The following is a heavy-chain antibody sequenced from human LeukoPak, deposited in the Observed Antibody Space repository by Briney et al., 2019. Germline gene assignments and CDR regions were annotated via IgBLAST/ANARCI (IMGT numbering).Heavy chain of an antibody. CDR2: INHSGST. V-gene: IGHV4-34*01. D-gene: IGHD2-2*01. CDR3: ARQDIVVVPAAMGTYAFDI. CDR1: GGSFSGYY. J-gene: IGHJ3*02. Sequence: PSETLSLTCAVYGGSFSGYYWSWIRQPPGKGLEWIGEINHSGSTNYNPSLKSRVTISVDTSKNQFSLKLSSVTAAGTAVYYCARQDIVVVPAAMGTYAFDIWGQGTMVTVSS.